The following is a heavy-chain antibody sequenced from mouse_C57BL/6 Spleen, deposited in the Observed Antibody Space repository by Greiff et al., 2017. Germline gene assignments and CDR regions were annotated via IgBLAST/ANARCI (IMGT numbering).Heavy chain of an antibody. CDR2: IYTGDSDT. J-gene: IGHJ2*01. CDR3: TRCITTVVATGYFDY. Sequence: EVQLQQSGTVLARPGASVKMSCKTSGYTFTSYWMHWVNQRPGPGLEWIGAIYTGDSDTSYNKKFKGKAKRTAGKSASTAYMELSSLTNEDSAVYDCTRCITTVVATGYFDYWGQGTTLTVSS. CDR1: GYTFTSYW. V-gene: IGHV1-5*01. D-gene: IGHD1-1*01.